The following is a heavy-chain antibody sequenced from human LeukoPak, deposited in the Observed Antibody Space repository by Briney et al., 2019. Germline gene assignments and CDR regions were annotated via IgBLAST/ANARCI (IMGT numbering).Heavy chain of an antibody. CDR3: ARGATSYDYVWGSYRYRVAFDI. Sequence: PSETLSLTCTVSGGSISSSSYYWGWIRQPPGKGLEWIGEINHSGSTNYNPSLKSRVTISVDTSKNQFSLKLSSVTAADTAVYYCARGATSYDYVWGSYRYRVAFDIWGQGTMVTVSS. CDR1: GGSISSSSYY. V-gene: IGHV4-39*07. D-gene: IGHD3-16*02. J-gene: IGHJ3*02. CDR2: INHSGST.